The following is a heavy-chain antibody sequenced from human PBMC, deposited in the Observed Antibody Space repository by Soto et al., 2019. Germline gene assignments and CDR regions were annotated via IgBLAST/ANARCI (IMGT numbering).Heavy chain of an antibody. J-gene: IGHJ6*02. V-gene: IGHV4-59*04. CDR3: AASCVGCGGFNYYGMDV. CDR2: IYHSGST. Sequence: PSETLSLTCTVSGASITTYYWSWIRQPPGKGLEWIGYIYHSGSTYYNPSLKSRVTISVDRSKNQFSLKLSSVTAADTAVYYCAASCVGCGGFNYYGMDVWGQGTTVTVSS. CDR1: GASITTYY. D-gene: IGHD1-26*01.